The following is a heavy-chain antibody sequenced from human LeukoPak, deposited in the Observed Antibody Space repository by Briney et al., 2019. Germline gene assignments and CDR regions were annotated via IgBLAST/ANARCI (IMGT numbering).Heavy chain of an antibody. V-gene: IGHV4-38-2*02. J-gene: IGHJ5*02. CDR3: ARDRGRSHYIHQNWFDL. Sequence: SETLSLTCTVSGYSISSGYYWGWIRPPPGKGLEWIGSIYHSGSTYYNPSLKSRVTISVDTSKNQFSLKLSSVTAADTAVYYCARDRGRSHYIHQNWFDLWGQGTLVTVYS. CDR1: GYSISSGYY. D-gene: IGHD2-15*01. CDR2: IYHSGST.